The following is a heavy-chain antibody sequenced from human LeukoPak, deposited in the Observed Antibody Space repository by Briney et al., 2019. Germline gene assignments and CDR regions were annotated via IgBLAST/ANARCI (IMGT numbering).Heavy chain of an antibody. J-gene: IGHJ3*02. CDR3: IRAHGSNNAYEI. CDR1: GITFSGYW. Sequence: PGGSLRLSCAASGITFSGYWMHWVRQVPGKGPVWISRINGDGVSSTYADSVKGRFTISRDNAKNTLYLQMNSLSAEDTAVYYCIRAHGSNNAYEIWGQGTMVTVSS. V-gene: IGHV3-74*01. D-gene: IGHD4-23*01. CDR2: INGDGVSS.